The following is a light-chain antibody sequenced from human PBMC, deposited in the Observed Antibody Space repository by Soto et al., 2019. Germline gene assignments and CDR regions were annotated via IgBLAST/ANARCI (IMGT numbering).Light chain of an antibody. CDR2: GAS. CDR1: QSVGSNY. Sequence: EIVLPPSPGILSLSPGEGEHLYFSSSQSVGSNYLAWYQQKPGQAPRVLIYGASSRATGIPDRFSGSGSGADFTLTISRLEPEDFAVYYCQQYTTSPFNFGPGTKGDIK. J-gene: IGKJ3*01. CDR3: QQYTTSPFN. V-gene: IGKV3-20*01.